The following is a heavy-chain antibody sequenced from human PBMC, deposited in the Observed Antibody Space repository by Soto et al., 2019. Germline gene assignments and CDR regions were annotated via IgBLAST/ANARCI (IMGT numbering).Heavy chain of an antibody. CDR2: INHSGST. CDR3: ARGSPDCGGDCYSDAFDI. V-gene: IGHV4-34*01. Sequence: SETLSLTCAVYGGSFSGYYWSWVRQPPGKGLEWIGEINHSGSTNYNPSLKSRVTISVDTSKNQFSLKLSSVTAADTAVYYCARGSPDCGGDCYSDAFDIWGQGTMVTVSS. CDR1: GGSFSGYY. D-gene: IGHD2-21*02. J-gene: IGHJ3*02.